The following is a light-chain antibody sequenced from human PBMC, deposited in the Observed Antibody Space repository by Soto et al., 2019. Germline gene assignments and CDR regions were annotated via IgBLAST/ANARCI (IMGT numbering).Light chain of an antibody. CDR3: QQYGSSPRT. V-gene: IGKV3-20*01. Sequence: EIVLTQSPSTLSLSPGETATLSCRASQTISNTYLAWYQQKPGQAPRLLIYGASTRATGIPGRFSGSGSGTDFTLTVNRLEPEDFAVYYCQQYGSSPRTFGQGTKVEI. CDR1: QTISNTY. CDR2: GAS. J-gene: IGKJ1*01.